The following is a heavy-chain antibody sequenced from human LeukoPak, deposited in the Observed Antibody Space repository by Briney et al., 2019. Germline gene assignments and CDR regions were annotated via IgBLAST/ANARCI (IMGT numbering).Heavy chain of an antibody. D-gene: IGHD3-10*01. V-gene: IGHV1-2*02. CDR1: GYTFTGYY. CDR3: ARDPMGLWFGEEGIDP. J-gene: IGHJ5*02. Sequence: GASVKVSCKAYGYTFTGYYMHWVRQAPGQGLEWMGWINPNSGGTNYAQKFQGRVTMTRDTPISTAYMELSRLRSDDTAVYYCARDPMGLWFGEEGIDPWGQGTLVTVSS. CDR2: INPNSGGT.